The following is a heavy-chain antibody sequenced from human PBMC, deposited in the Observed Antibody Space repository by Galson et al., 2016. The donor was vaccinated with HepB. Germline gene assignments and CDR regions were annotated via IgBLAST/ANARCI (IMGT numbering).Heavy chain of an antibody. CDR1: GFTFSNYA. CDR2: ISASGGAT. V-gene: IGHV3-23*01. Sequence: SLRLSCAASGFTFSNYAMTWVRQAPGKGLEGVSTISASGGATYYAGSVKGRFTISRDTSKNTLWLQMNSLRAEDTAVYYCAKRSSGGQYYVDYWGQGTLVTVSS. D-gene: IGHD2-15*01. J-gene: IGHJ4*02. CDR3: AKRSSGGQYYVDY.